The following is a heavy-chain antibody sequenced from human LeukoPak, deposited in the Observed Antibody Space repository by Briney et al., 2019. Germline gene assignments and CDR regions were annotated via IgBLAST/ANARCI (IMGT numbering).Heavy chain of an antibody. CDR2: FDPEDAKT. J-gene: IGHJ4*02. CDR3: ARDLERYYDLEGRSGY. Sequence: ASVKVSCKVSGYTLTELSMHWVRQAPGKGLEWMGGFDPEDAKTIYAPKFQGRVTMTEDTSTDTAYMELTSLRSEDTAVYYCARDLERYYDLEGRSGYWGQGTLVTVSS. D-gene: IGHD3-3*01. CDR1: GYTLTELS. V-gene: IGHV1-24*01.